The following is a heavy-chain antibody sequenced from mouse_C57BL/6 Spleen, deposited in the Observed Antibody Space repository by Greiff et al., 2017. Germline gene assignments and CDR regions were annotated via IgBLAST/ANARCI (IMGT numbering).Heavy chain of an antibody. V-gene: IGHV1-55*01. Sequence: QVQLQQPGAGLVKPGASVKMSCTASGFTFTSYWITWVQQRPGQGLEWIGDIYPGSGSTNYNEKFKSKATLTVDTSSSTAYMQLSSLTSEDSAVCYCASSSGYYSMDDWGQGTSVTVSS. CDR3: ASSSGYYSMDD. CDR1: GFTFTSYW. CDR2: IYPGSGST. J-gene: IGHJ4*01. D-gene: IGHD1-3*01.